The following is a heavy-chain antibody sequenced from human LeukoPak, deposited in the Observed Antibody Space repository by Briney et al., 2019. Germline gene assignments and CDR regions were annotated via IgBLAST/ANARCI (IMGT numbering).Heavy chain of an antibody. J-gene: IGHJ4*01. CDR1: GFSFSNYA. Sequence: PGGSLRLSCVSSGFSFSNYAMSWVRQAPGKGLEWVSSISGSGGSTHYADSVKGRLTISRDKTKNTLYLQMNSLRAEDTAVYYCAKSAYYDASGYYREYYFDYWGQEPWSPSPQ. CDR2: ISGSGGST. V-gene: IGHV3-23*01. D-gene: IGHD3-22*01. CDR3: AKSAYYDASGYYREYYFDY.